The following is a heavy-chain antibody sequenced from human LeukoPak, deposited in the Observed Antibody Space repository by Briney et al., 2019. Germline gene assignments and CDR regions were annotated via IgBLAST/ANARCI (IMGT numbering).Heavy chain of an antibody. CDR1: GGSISSSSYY. D-gene: IGHD6-25*01. J-gene: IGHJ6*03. CDR2: IYYTGTT. Sequence: SETLSLTCTVSGGSISSSSYYWGWIRQPPGKGLEWIGTIYYTGTTFYTPSLRSRLSISVDTSKNQFSLNLSSVTAADTAVYYCARHAEAAAMYHYYYYMDVWGKGTTVTISS. V-gene: IGHV4-39*01. CDR3: ARHAEAAAMYHYYYYMDV.